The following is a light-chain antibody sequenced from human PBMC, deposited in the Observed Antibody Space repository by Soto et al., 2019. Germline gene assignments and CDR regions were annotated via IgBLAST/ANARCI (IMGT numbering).Light chain of an antibody. CDR2: LEGSGSY. CDR1: SGHSSYI. CDR3: ETWDSNTHTV. Sequence: QSVLTQSSSASASLGSSVKLTCTLSSGHSSYIIAWHQQQPGKAPRYLMKLEGSGSYNKGSGVPDRFSGSSSGVDRYLTISNLQFEDEADYYCETWDSNTHTVFGGGTKLTLL. J-gene: IGLJ3*02. V-gene: IGLV4-60*02.